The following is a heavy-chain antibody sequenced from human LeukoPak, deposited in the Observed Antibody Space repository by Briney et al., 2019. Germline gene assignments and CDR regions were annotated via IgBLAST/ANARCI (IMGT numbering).Heavy chain of an antibody. CDR3: GKGGRWDYYDSSH. CDR2: ISGRAGSP. D-gene: IGHD3-22*01. J-gene: IGHJ3*01. V-gene: IGHV3-23*01. CDR1: GFTFSNYA. Sequence: GGSLRLSCAASGFTFSNYAMSWVRQAPGKGLEWVSAISGRAGSPYYADSVKGRFTISRDNSKNTQYLEMNSLRAEGMAVYYWGKGGRWDYYDSSHWGQGTMVTVSP.